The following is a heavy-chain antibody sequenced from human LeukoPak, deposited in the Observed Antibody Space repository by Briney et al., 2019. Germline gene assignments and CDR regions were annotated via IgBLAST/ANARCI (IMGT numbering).Heavy chain of an antibody. CDR1: GFTLSNYA. Sequence: GGSLRLSCAASGFTLSNYAMTWVRQAPGEGLEWVSGISGSGDITYYADSVKGRFTISRDNSKNTMYLQMNTLRVEDTAVYYCANRLPVAGPVVDFWGQGTLVTVSS. CDR2: ISGSGDIT. J-gene: IGHJ4*02. D-gene: IGHD6-19*01. CDR3: ANRLPVAGPVVDF. V-gene: IGHV3-23*01.